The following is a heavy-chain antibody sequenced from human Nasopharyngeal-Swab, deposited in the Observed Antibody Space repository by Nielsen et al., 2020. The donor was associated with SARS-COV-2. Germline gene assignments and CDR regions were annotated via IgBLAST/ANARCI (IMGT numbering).Heavy chain of an antibody. CDR1: GFTFRRYW. V-gene: IGHV3-74*01. CDR3: GRAGSYRIDY. Sequence: GGSLRLSCVASGFTFRRYWMQRVPQPPGKGLEWVARINSDGRTKDHADSLQGRFTIARDNAKNEVYLQLNGLRDEDTAVYYCGRAGSYRIDYWGQGTLVTVSS. J-gene: IGHJ4*02. D-gene: IGHD1-14*01. CDR2: INSDGRTK.